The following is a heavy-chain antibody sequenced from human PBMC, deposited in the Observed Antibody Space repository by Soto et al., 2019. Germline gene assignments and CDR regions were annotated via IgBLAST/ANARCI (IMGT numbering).Heavy chain of an antibody. Sequence: GGSLRLSCAASGFSFSHYAMHWVRQPPGKGLEWVALISYDGENQYFTDSVRGRFTISRDNSKTAVYLEMNNLRLDDTATYYCVSPHSESSNALDLWGQGPLVTGSS. CDR1: GFSFSHYA. J-gene: IGHJ5*02. CDR2: ISYDGENQ. D-gene: IGHD3-10*01. CDR3: VSPHSESSNALDL. V-gene: IGHV3-30*04.